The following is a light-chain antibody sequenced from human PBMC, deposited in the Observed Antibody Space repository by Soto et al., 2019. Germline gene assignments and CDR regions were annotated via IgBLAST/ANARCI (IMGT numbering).Light chain of an antibody. CDR1: SSDVGGYHD. J-gene: IGLJ2*01. CDR3: CSYAGSVI. Sequence: QSVLTQPRAVSGSPGPSVTISCTGTSSDVGGYHDVSWYQQYPGKAPKLMIYDVSKRPSGVPDRFSGSKSGNTASLTVSGLQADDEAEYYWCSYAGSVIFGGGTKLTVL. V-gene: IGLV2-11*01. CDR2: DVS.